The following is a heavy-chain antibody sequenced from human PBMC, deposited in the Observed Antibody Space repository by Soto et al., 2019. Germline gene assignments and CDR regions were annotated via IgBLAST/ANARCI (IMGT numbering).Heavy chain of an antibody. V-gene: IGHV1-58*02. J-gene: IGHJ4*02. Sequence: SVKVSCKASGFTFTSSAMQWVRQARGQRLEWIGWIVVGSGNTNYAQKFQERVTITRDMSTSTAYMELSSLRSEDTAVYYCAAEYCSGGSCSRKFDYWGQGTLVTVSS. CDR2: IVVGSGNT. CDR1: GFTFTSSA. CDR3: AAEYCSGGSCSRKFDY. D-gene: IGHD2-15*01.